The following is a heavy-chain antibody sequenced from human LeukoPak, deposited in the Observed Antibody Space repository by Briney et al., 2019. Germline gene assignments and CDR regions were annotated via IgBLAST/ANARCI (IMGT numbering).Heavy chain of an antibody. V-gene: IGHV4-4*02. Sequence: PSETLSLTCAVSGGSISSSNWWSWVRQPPGKGLEWIGEIYHSGSTNYNPSLKSRVTISVDKSKNQFSLKLSSVTAADTAVYYCARAHLEGNYYYGMDVWGQGTTVTVSS. CDR3: ARAHLEGNYYYGMDV. CDR1: GGSISSSNW. J-gene: IGHJ6*02. D-gene: IGHD1-1*01. CDR2: IYHSGST.